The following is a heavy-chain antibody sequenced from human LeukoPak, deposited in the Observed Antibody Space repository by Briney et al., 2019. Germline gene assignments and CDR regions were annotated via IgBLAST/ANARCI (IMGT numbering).Heavy chain of an antibody. V-gene: IGHV1-3*01. CDR2: INPGDGNT. CDR3: ARDWGLDY. J-gene: IGHJ4*02. Sequence: LEWLGWINPGDGNTAYSEKFQGRVTITKDTSASTVYMDLSNLSSEDTAMYYCARDWGLDYWGQGTLVTVSS. D-gene: IGHD3-16*01.